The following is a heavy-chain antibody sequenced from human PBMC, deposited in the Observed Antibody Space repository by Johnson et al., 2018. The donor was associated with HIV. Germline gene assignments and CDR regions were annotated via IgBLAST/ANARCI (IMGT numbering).Heavy chain of an antibody. Sequence: QVQLVESGGGLVQPGRSLRLSCAASGFTFSSYAMHWVRQAPGKGLEWVSLIYSDGSTYYAGSVKGRFTISRDNSKNTLYLQMNSLRAEDTAVYYCARDSAYWGGDWHDAFDIWGQGTMVTVSS. J-gene: IGHJ3*02. CDR3: ARDSAYWGGDWHDAFDI. D-gene: IGHD2-21*02. V-gene: IGHV3-NL1*01. CDR1: GFTFSSYA. CDR2: IYSDGST.